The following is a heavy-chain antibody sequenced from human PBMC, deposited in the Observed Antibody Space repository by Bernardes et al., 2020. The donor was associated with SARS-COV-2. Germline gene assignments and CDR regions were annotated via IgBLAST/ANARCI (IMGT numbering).Heavy chain of an antibody. CDR3: ARGYCSGGSCYGFWFDP. J-gene: IGHJ5*02. CDR1: GFSFSSCC. V-gene: IGHV3-74*01. D-gene: IGHD2-15*01. Sequence: GGTLRLSCAASGFSFSSCCMHCVRRLPGKGLVWVSRINSHGGTTNYADSVKGRFTISRDNAKNTVYLQMNSLSSEDTAVYYCARGYCSGGSCYGFWFDPWGQGTLVTVSS. CDR2: INSHGGTT.